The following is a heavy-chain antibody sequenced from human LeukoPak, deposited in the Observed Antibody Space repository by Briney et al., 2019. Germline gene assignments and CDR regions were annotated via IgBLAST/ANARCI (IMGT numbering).Heavy chain of an antibody. V-gene: IGHV4-59*11. CDR3: ARDFYDSRGDAFDI. D-gene: IGHD3-22*01. CDR2: IFYSGST. J-gene: IGHJ3*02. Sequence: PSETLSLTCTVSGGSISSHSWSWLRQPPGKGLEWIGYIFYSGSTNYNPSLKSRVTISVYTSKNQFSLKLSSVNAADTAVYYCARDFYDSRGDAFDIWGQGTIVTVSS. CDR1: GGSISSHS.